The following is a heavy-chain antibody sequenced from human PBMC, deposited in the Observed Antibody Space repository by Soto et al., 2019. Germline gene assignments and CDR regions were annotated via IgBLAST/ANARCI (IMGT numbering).Heavy chain of an antibody. J-gene: IGHJ4*02. CDR3: ARVDSSGYYYAIPLYFDY. CDR2: INPSGGST. V-gene: IGHV1-46*01. CDR1: GYTFTSYY. D-gene: IGHD3-22*01. Sequence: AAVMVSCKASGYTFTSYYMHCVRQAPGQGLEWMGIINPSGGSTSYAQKFQGRVTMTRDTSTSTVYMELSSLRSEDTAVYYCARVDSSGYYYAIPLYFDYWGQGTLVTVSS.